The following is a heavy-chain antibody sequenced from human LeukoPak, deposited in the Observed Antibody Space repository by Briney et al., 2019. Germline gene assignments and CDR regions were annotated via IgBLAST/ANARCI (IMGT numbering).Heavy chain of an antibody. CDR3: ARGDARDYYGSGSFPFDY. J-gene: IGHJ4*02. CDR1: GGSISSGSYY. D-gene: IGHD3-10*01. CDR2: IYTSGST. Sequence: SQTLSLTCTVSGGSISSGSYYWSWIRQPAGKGLVWIGRIYTSGSTNYNPSLKSRVTISVDTSKNQFSLKLSSVTAADTAVYYCARGDARDYYGSGSFPFDYWGQGTLVTVSS. V-gene: IGHV4-61*02.